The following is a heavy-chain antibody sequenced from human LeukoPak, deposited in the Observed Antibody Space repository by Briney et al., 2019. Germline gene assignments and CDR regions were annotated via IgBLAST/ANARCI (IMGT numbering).Heavy chain of an antibody. D-gene: IGHD3-10*01. V-gene: IGHV3-64D*06. CDR1: GFTFSNYA. Sequence: PGGSLRLSCSVSGFTFSNYALHWVRQAPGKGLECVSAISSNGDSTYYADSVKGRFTISRDNSKNTLYLQMSSLRTEDTAVYYCARERGEYYFDYWGQGTLVTVSS. CDR3: ARERGEYYFDY. J-gene: IGHJ4*02. CDR2: ISSNGDST.